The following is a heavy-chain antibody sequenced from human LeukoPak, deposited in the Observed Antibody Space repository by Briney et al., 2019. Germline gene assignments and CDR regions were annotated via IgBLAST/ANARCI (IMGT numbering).Heavy chain of an antibody. CDR3: ARARGDSSGYYYALGAFDI. CDR2: IKQDGSEK. Sequence: GGSLRLSCAASGFTFSSYWMSWVRQAPGKGLEWVANIKQDGSEKYYVDSVKGRFTISRDNAKNSLYLQMNSLRAEDTAVYYCARARGDSSGYYYALGAFDIRGQGTMVTVSS. V-gene: IGHV3-7*01. J-gene: IGHJ3*02. CDR1: GFTFSSYW. D-gene: IGHD3-22*01.